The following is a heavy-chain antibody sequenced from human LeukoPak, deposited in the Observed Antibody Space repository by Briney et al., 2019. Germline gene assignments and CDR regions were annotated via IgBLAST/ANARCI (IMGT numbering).Heavy chain of an antibody. J-gene: IGHJ4*02. CDR3: ARSIAAHYFDY. CDR2: IIPIFATS. D-gene: IGHD6-13*01. Sequence: SVKVSCKASGGTFSSDAITWVRQAPGQGLEWMGGIIPIFATSNYAQKFKDRVSITADESTSTAYMELSSLRSDDTAVYYCARSIAAHYFDYWGQGTLVTVSS. V-gene: IGHV1-69*13. CDR1: GGTFSSDA.